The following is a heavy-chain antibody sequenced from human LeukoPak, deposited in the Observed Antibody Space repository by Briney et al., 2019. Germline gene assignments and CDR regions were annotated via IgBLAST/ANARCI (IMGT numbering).Heavy chain of an antibody. J-gene: IGHJ6*03. Sequence: ASVKVSCKASGGTFSSYAISWVRQAPGQGLEWMGGIIPIFGTANYAQKFQGRVTITADESTSTAYMELSSLRSEDTAVYYCARGYHNRYCSSTSCYGDYYYYYMDVWGKGTTVTVSS. CDR3: ARGYHNRYCSSTSCYGDYYYYYMDV. CDR1: GGTFSSYA. D-gene: IGHD2-2*01. CDR2: IIPIFGTA. V-gene: IGHV1-69*13.